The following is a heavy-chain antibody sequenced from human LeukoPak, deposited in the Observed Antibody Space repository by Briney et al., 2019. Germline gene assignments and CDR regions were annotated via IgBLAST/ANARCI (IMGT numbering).Heavy chain of an antibody. D-gene: IGHD3-3*01. CDR1: GYSISSGYY. Sequence: SETLSLTCAVSGYSISSGYYWGWIRQPPGKGLEWIGSIYHSGSTYYNPSLKSRVTISVDTSKNQFSLTLSSVTAADTAVYYCARQRGLRFLEWFPINDFDYWGQGTLVTVSS. CDR3: ARQRGLRFLEWFPINDFDY. V-gene: IGHV4-38-2*01. J-gene: IGHJ4*02. CDR2: IYHSGST.